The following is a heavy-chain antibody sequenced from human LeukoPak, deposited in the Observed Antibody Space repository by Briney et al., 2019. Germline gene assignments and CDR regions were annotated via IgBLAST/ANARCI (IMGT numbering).Heavy chain of an antibody. J-gene: IGHJ4*02. CDR1: GFTFSSHG. CDR2: IWYDGSNK. V-gene: IGHV3-33*01. Sequence: GGSLRLSCAASGFTFSSHGMHWVRQAPGKGLEWVAVIWYDGSNKYYADSVKGRFTISRDNSKNTLYLQMNSLRAEDTAVYFCARDTLGYYDILTGYSHFDYWGQGTLVTVS. CDR3: ARDTLGYYDILTGYSHFDY. D-gene: IGHD3-9*01.